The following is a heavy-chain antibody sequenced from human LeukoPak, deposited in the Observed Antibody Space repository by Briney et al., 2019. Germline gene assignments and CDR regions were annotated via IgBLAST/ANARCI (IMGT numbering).Heavy chain of an antibody. CDR2: IKQDGSEK. D-gene: IGHD3-10*01. CDR3: AREYLYLRWFGELLNWFDA. V-gene: IGHV3-7*01. CDR1: GFTFSSYW. Sequence: GGSLRLSCAASGFTFSSYWMSWVRQAPGKGLEWVANIKQDGSEKYYVDSVKGRFTIYRDNAKNSLYLQMNSLRAEDTAVYYGAREYLYLRWFGELLNWFDAWGQGTLVTVSS. J-gene: IGHJ5*02.